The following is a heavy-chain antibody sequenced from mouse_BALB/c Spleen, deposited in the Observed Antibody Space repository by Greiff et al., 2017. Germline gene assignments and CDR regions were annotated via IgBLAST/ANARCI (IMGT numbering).Heavy chain of an antibody. Sequence: EVKLVESGGGLVQPGGSRKLSCAASGFNFSSFGMHWVRQAPEKGLEWVAYISSGSSTIYYADTVKGRFTISRDNPKNTLFLQMTSLRSEDTAMYYCAREGYFGDFDVWGAGTTVTVSS. CDR2: ISSGSSTI. D-gene: IGHD2-14*01. V-gene: IGHV5-17*02. CDR1: GFNFSSFG. CDR3: AREGYFGDFDV. J-gene: IGHJ1*01.